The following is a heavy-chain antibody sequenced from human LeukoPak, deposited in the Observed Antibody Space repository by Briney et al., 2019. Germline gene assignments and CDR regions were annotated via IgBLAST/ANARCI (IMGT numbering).Heavy chain of an antibody. J-gene: IGHJ4*02. Sequence: GRSLRLSCAASGFIFSSSGMSWVRQAPGKGLEWVSTISDNGGSTYYPDSVKGRFTISRDNSKNTLYLQMNNLRAEDTALYYCARAPGAYAGEFDYWGQGTLVTVSS. CDR2: ISDNGGST. V-gene: IGHV3-23*01. CDR1: GFIFSSSG. CDR3: ARAPGAYAGEFDY. D-gene: IGHD3-10*01.